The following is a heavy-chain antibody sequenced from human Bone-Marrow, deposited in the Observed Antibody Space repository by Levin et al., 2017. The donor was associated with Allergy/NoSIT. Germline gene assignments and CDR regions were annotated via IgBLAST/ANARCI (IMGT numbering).Heavy chain of an antibody. CDR1: GFIFGGFS. CDR3: ARVRFDGYYYFDY. CDR2: LSSRGDI. J-gene: IGHJ4*02. V-gene: IGHV3-48*01. Sequence: GASVKVSCVASGFIFGGFSMNWVRQVPGKGLEWIAYLSSRGDIYYADSVKGRFTISRDNVKNSLYLQMDSLRAEDTAIYYCARVRFDGYYYFDYWGQGTLVTVSS. D-gene: IGHD5-24*01.